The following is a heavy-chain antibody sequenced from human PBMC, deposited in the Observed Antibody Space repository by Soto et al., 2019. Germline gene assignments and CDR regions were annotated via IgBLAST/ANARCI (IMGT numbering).Heavy chain of an antibody. D-gene: IGHD3-10*01. V-gene: IGHV4-59*08. J-gene: IGHJ3*02. CDR1: GGSFSGYY. Sequence: SETLSLTCAVYGGSFSGYYWSWIRQPPGKGLEWIGYIYYSGSTNYNPSLKSRVTISVDTSKNQFSLRLNSVTAADTAVYYCARRWGGTFDIWGQGTMVTVSS. CDR3: ARRWGGTFDI. CDR2: IYYSGST.